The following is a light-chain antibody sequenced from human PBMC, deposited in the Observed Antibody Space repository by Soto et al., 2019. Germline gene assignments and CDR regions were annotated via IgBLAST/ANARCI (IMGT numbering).Light chain of an antibody. Sequence: EIVLTQSPATLSLSPGERATLSCRASQSVSSHLAWYHQKPGQAPRLLIYDVSNRATGISARFSGSGSGTDFTLTISSLESEDFAVYYCQQRSSWPYTFGQGTKLEIK. V-gene: IGKV3-11*01. CDR3: QQRSSWPYT. J-gene: IGKJ2*01. CDR1: QSVSSH. CDR2: DVS.